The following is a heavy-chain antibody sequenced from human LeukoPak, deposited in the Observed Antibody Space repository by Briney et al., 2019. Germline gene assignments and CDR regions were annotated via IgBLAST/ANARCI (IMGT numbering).Heavy chain of an antibody. CDR2: IRCDGSNK. J-gene: IGHJ4*02. CDR3: ARDNGYSGTYYFDY. Sequence: GGSLRLSCAVSGLNFSDYEMHWVRQAPGKGLEWVAVIRCDGSNKYYADSVKGRFTISRDNSKNTLYLQMNSLRAEDTAVYYCARDNGYSGTYYFDYWGQGTLVTVSS. D-gene: IGHD5-18*01. CDR1: GLNFSDYE. V-gene: IGHV3-33*08.